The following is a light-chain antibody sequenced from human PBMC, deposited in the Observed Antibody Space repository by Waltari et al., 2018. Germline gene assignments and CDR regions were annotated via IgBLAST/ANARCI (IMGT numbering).Light chain of an antibody. Sequence: QLVLTQSPSASASLGASVKLTCTLSSGHSSNIIAWHQQQPEKGPRYLMKVNRDGSHSKGAGIPDRFSGSSSGAGRYLTISSLQSEDEADYYCQTGGHGTWVFGGGTKLTVL. V-gene: IGLV4-69*01. CDR3: QTGGHGTWV. CDR1: SGHSSNI. CDR2: VNRDGSH. J-gene: IGLJ3*02.